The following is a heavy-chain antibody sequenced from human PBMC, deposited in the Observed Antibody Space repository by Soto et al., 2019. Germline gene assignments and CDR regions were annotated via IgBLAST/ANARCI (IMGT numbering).Heavy chain of an antibody. Sequence: QVQLQESCPGLVKPSQTLSLTCTVSGGSISSGGYYWNWIRQHPGKGLEWIGYIYYSGSTYYNPSLNSRVTISVDTSKNQFSLKLSSVTAADTAVYYCARDPSGIAAEGWFDPWGQGTLVTVSS. CDR2: IYYSGST. D-gene: IGHD6-13*01. V-gene: IGHV4-31*03. CDR3: ARDPSGIAAEGWFDP. J-gene: IGHJ5*02. CDR1: GGSISSGGYY.